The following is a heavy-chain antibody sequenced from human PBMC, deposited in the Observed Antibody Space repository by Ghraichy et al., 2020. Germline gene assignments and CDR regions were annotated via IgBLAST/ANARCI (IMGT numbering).Heavy chain of an antibody. CDR2: ITTKSGNT. CDR3: ARGINWLDS. V-gene: IGHV1-18*01. Sequence: ASVKVSCKASGYSFITYGITWVRQAPGQGLEWMGWITTKSGNTQYAQKFQGRVTMTTDTSTDTAYMELRSLRFDDTAVYYCARGINWLDSWGQGTLVTVSS. J-gene: IGHJ5*01. CDR1: GYSFITYG.